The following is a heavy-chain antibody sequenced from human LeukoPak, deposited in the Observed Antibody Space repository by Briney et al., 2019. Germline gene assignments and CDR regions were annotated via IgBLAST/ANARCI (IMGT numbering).Heavy chain of an antibody. CDR3: ARVGGLWFGESSFDY. CDR2: INHSGST. CDR1: GGSFSGYY. V-gene: IGHV4-34*01. D-gene: IGHD3-10*01. Sequence: PSETLSLTCAVYGGSFSGYYWSWIRQPPGKGLEWIGEINHSGSTNYNPSLKSRVTISVDTSKNQFSLKLSSVTAADTAVYYCARVGGLWFGESSFDYWDQGTLVTVSS. J-gene: IGHJ4*02.